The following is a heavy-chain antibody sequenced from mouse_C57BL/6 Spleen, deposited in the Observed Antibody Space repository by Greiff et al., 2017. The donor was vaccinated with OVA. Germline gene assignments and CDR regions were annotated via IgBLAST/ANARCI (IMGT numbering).Heavy chain of an antibody. CDR1: GFTFSSYA. J-gene: IGHJ1*03. V-gene: IGHV5-4*01. CDR2: ISDGGSYT. D-gene: IGHD3-3*01. CDR3: ARDQGRFDV. Sequence: EVKLVESGGGLVKPGGSLKLSCAASGFTFSSYAMSWVRQTPEKRLEWVATISDGGSYTYYPDNVKGRFTISRDNAKNNLYLQMSHLKSEDTAMYYCARDQGRFDVWGTGTTVTVSS.